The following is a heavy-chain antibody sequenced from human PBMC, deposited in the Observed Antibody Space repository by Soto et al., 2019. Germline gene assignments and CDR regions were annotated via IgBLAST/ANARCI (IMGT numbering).Heavy chain of an antibody. CDR2: IKSKSDGGTT. Sequence: EVQLVESGGGLVKPGGSLRLSCAASGFTFSNAWMSWVRQAPGKGLEWVGRIKSKSDGGTTDYAEPVKGRFTISRDDSKNTLFLQMNSLKTEDTAIYYCSTMIVLTGYYVIGGQGTLVTVSS. CDR3: STMIVLTGYYVI. J-gene: IGHJ4*02. D-gene: IGHD3-9*01. V-gene: IGHV3-15*01. CDR1: GFTFSNAW.